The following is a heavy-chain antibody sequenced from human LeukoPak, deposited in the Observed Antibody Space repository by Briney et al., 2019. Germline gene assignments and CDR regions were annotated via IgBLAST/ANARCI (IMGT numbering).Heavy chain of an antibody. Sequence: GSLRLSCAASGFTFSSYWMSWVRQAPGKGLEWVANIKQDGSEKYYVDSVKGRFTISRDNAKNSLYLQMNSLRAEDTAVYYCAREKRLVVVRPVVGYFDYWGQGTLVTVSS. D-gene: IGHD2-21*01. CDR2: IKQDGSEK. CDR3: AREKRLVVVRPVVGYFDY. V-gene: IGHV3-7*01. CDR1: GFTFSSYW. J-gene: IGHJ4*02.